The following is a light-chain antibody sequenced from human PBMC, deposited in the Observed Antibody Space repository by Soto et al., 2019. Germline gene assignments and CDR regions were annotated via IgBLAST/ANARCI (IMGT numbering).Light chain of an antibody. J-gene: IGLJ1*01. CDR2: DVN. CDR3: SSYTASAPFYI. V-gene: IGLV2-14*03. Sequence: QSVLTQPASVSGSPGQSITIPCTGARTDVHGYDYVTWYQQHPGQAPKLMIYDVNNRPSGVSHRFSGSKSGDTASLTISGLQAVDDADYYCSSYTASAPFYIFGTGTKVTVL. CDR1: RTDVHGYDY.